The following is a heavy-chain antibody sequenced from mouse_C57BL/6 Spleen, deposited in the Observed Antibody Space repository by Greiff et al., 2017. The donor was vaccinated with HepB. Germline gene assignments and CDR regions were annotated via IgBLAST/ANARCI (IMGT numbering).Heavy chain of an antibody. J-gene: IGHJ3*01. V-gene: IGHV1-20*01. D-gene: IGHD2-4*01. CDR2: INPYNGDT. CDR1: GYSFTGYF. Sequence: VQLQQSGPELVKPGDSVKISCKASGYSFTGYFMNWVMQSHGQSLEWIGRINPYNGDTFYNQKFKGKATLTVDKSSSTAHMELRSLTSEDSAVYYCARGEDDDGAWVAYWGQGTLVTVSA. CDR3: ARGEDDDGAWVAY.